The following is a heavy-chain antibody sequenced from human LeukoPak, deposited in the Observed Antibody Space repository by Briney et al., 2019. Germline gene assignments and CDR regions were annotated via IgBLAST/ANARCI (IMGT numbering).Heavy chain of an antibody. Sequence: GGSLRLSCTASRLTFSSFAMSWVRQAPGKGLEWVASISGSGGDKYDADSAKGQFTISRGNPKNTLYLQMNSLRGEDTATYYCAKTSIRGYYYMEVGGKGTTVTVAS. V-gene: IGHV3-23*01. CDR3: AKTSIRGYYYMEV. CDR1: RLTFSSFA. CDR2: ISGSGGDK. J-gene: IGHJ6*03.